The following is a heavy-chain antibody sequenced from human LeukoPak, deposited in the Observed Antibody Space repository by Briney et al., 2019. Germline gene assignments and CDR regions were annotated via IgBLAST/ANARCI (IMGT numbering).Heavy chain of an antibody. CDR1: GGSISSTTYY. CDR2: IYYSGST. V-gene: IGHV4-39*01. Sequence: PSETLSLTCTVSGGSISSTTYYWVWIRQPPGKGLDWIGSIYYSGSTYYNPSLKSRVTISVDTSKNQFSLKLSSVTAADTAVYYCARQGRSHRTTVTTRTLNWFDPWGQGTLVTVSS. J-gene: IGHJ5*02. D-gene: IGHD4-17*01. CDR3: ARQGRSHRTTVTTRTLNWFDP.